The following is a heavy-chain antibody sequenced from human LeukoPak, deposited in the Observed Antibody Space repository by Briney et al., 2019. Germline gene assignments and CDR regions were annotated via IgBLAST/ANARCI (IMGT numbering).Heavy chain of an antibody. J-gene: IGHJ5*02. CDR1: GFTFSDYY. Sequence: PGGSLRLSCTASGFTFSDYYMTWVGQAPGKGPEWVSYISSSGKTIYHSDSVEGRFTISRDNANNSLFLQMNSLRADDTAVYYCGRCRKFAWEWIDVWGQGTPVTVSS. V-gene: IGHV3-11*01. CDR3: GRCRKFAWEWIDV. CDR2: ISSSGKTI. D-gene: IGHD1-26*01.